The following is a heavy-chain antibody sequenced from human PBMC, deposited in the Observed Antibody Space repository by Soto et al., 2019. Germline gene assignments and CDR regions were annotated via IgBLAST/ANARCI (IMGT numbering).Heavy chain of an antibody. J-gene: IGHJ4*02. CDR2: ISAHNGNT. Sequence: QVHLVQSGAEVKKPGASVKVSCKGSGYDFTTYGITWVRQAPGQGLEWMAWISAHNGNTDYAQKLQGRVTVTRDTSTSTAYMELRILRSDDTAMYYCARGRYGDYGGKGALVTVSS. CDR3: ARGRYGDY. D-gene: IGHD1-1*01. V-gene: IGHV1-18*01. CDR1: GYDFTTYG.